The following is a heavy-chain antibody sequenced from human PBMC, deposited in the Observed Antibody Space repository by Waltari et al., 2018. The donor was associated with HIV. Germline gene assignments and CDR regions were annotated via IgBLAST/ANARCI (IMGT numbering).Heavy chain of an antibody. CDR2: INPDRVAT. CDR1: GFTFRSFW. D-gene: IGHD3-3*01. J-gene: IGHJ6*02. Sequence: EEQLAESGGGLDNPGESLTLSCSDFGFTFRSFWMSWVRQAPGKGQEWLTKINPDRVATNYAGSLKARLPLSRDNTKNFLVLKRGRLRADDTAIYYCARDGADLWSIYFAMDVWGQETTVTVSS. V-gene: IGHV3-7*01. CDR3: ARDGADLWSIYFAMDV.